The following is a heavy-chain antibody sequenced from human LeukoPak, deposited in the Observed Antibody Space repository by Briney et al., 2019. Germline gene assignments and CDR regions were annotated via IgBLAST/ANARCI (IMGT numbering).Heavy chain of an antibody. Sequence: PSETLSLTCTVSGGSISSYYWSWIRQPPGKGLEWIGYIYYSGSTNYNPSLKSRVTISVDTSKNQFSLKLSSVTAADTAVYYCARDRGVVLAANPFFYYYYGMDVWGKGTTVTVSS. CDR3: ARDRGVVLAANPFFYYYYGMDV. J-gene: IGHJ6*04. CDR1: GGSISSYY. V-gene: IGHV4-59*01. CDR2: IYYSGST. D-gene: IGHD2-2*01.